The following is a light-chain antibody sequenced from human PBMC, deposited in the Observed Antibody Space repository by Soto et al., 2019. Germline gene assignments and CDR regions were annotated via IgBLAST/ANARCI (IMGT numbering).Light chain of an antibody. CDR2: ENN. CDR3: GTWDSSLSAYV. J-gene: IGLJ1*01. CDR1: SSNIGNNY. V-gene: IGLV1-51*02. Sequence: QSVLTQPPSVSAAPGQKVTISCSGSSSNIGNNYVSWYQQLPGTAPKLLIYENNKRPSGIPDRFSGSKSGTSATLGITGIQTGDEADYYCGTWDSSLSAYVFGTGTKVTVL.